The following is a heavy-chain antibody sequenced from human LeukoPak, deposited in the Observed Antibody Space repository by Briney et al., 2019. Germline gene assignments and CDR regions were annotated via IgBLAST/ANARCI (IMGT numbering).Heavy chain of an antibody. Sequence: PGGSLRLSCAASGFTFSSYAMSWVRQAPGKGLEWVSAISGSGGSTYSADSVKGRFTISRDNSKNTLYLQMNSLRAEDTAVYYCAKVVDYYDSSGYYYVPYEDYYFDYWGQGTLVTVSS. V-gene: IGHV3-23*01. CDR2: ISGSGGST. D-gene: IGHD3-22*01. J-gene: IGHJ4*02. CDR3: AKVVDYYDSSGYYYVPYEDYYFDY. CDR1: GFTFSSYA.